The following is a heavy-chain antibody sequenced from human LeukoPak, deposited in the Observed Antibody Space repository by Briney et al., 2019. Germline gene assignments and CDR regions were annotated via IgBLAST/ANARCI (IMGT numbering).Heavy chain of an antibody. CDR1: GGSVSSGTYY. V-gene: IGHV4-61*01. J-gene: IGHJ3*02. CDR3: TRSTNLEAFDI. Sequence: NPSETLSLTCTVSGGSVSSGTYYWSRIRQPPGKGLEWIGYIYYSGSTNYNPSLKSRVTVSVDTSKNQCSQKLSSVTTADTAVYYCTRSTNLEAFDIWGQGTMVTVSS. D-gene: IGHD2-8*01. CDR2: IYYSGST.